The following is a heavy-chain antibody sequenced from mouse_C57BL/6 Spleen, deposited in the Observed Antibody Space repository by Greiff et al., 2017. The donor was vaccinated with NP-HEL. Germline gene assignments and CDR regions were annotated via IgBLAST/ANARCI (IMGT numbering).Heavy chain of an antibody. Sequence: QVQLQQPGAELVKPGASVKLSCKASGYTFTSYWMHWVKQRPGQGLEWIGMIHPNSGSTNYNEKFKSKATLTVDKSSSTAYMQLSSLTSEDSAVYCCARSGANWGGFAYWGQGTLVTVSA. V-gene: IGHV1-64*01. CDR2: IHPNSGST. CDR1: GYTFTSYW. CDR3: ARSGANWGGFAY. J-gene: IGHJ3*01. D-gene: IGHD4-1*01.